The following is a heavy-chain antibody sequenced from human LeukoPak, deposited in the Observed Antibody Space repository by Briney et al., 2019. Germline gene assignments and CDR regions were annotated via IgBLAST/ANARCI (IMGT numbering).Heavy chain of an antibody. Sequence: HGESLKISCKGSGYSFTSYWIGWVRQMRGKGLEWMGIIYPGDSDTRYSPSFQGQVTISADKSISTAYLQWSSLKASDTAMYYCARGGYSYGYVRGFDYWGQGTLVTVSS. V-gene: IGHV5-51*01. CDR3: ARGGYSYGYVRGFDY. CDR1: GYSFTSYW. J-gene: IGHJ4*02. CDR2: IYPGDSDT. D-gene: IGHD5-18*01.